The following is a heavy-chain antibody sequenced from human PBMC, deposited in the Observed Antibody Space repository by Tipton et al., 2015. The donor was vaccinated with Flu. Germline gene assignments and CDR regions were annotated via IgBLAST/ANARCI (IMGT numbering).Heavy chain of an antibody. CDR2: IYNNEYT. D-gene: IGHD2/OR15-2a*01. CDR3: ARDPSLGMPEYFDY. V-gene: IGHV4-28*03. J-gene: IGHJ4*02. CDR1: GDSIGSPYF. Sequence: TLSLTCSVSGDSIGSPYFWGWIRQPPGKGLEWIGYIYNNEYTKYSPSLKGRVTISVDTSKKQFSLQLRSVTAADTAVYYCARDPSLGMPEYFDYWGQGTLVTASS.